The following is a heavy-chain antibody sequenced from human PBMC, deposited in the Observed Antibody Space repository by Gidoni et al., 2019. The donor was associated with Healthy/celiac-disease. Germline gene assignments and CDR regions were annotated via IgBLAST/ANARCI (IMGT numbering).Heavy chain of an antibody. D-gene: IGHD2-2*01. CDR3: ASEPHLGVPNYYYYGMDV. V-gene: IGHV3-11*01. J-gene: IGHJ6*02. Sequence: QVQLVEYGGGLVKPGGSLRLSCAASGFPFSDYYMSWIRQAPGKGLEWVSYMSSSGSTIYYADSVKGRFTISRDNAKNSLYLQMNSLRAENTAVYYCASEPHLGVPNYYYYGMDVWGQGTTVTVSS. CDR2: MSSSGSTI. CDR1: GFPFSDYY.